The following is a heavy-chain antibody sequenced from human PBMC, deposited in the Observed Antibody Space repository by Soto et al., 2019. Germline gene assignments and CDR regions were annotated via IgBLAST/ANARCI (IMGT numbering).Heavy chain of an antibody. J-gene: IGHJ6*02. V-gene: IGHV1-69*13. CDR2: IIPIFGTA. CDR3: ARERGYSYGYSTGYYYGMDV. CDR1: GGTFSSYA. Sequence: GASVKVSCKASGGTFSSYAISWVRQAPGQGLEWMGGIIPIFGTANYAQKFQGRVTITADESTSTAYMELSSLRSEDTAVYYCARERGYSYGYSTGYYYGMDVWGQGTTVTVS. D-gene: IGHD5-18*01.